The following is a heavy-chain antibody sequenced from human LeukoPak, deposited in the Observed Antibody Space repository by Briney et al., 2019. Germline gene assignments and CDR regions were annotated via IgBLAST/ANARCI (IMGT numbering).Heavy chain of an antibody. J-gene: IGHJ4*02. CDR3: ARVVKQLVPRDFDY. D-gene: IGHD6-13*01. CDR2: ISAYNGNT. Sequence: ASVKVSCKASGYTFTSYGISWVRQAPGQGLEWMGWISAYNGNTNYAQKLQGRVTMTTDTSTSTVNMERRSLRADDTAVYYCARVVKQLVPRDFDYWGQGTLVTVSS. CDR1: GYTFTSYG. V-gene: IGHV1-18*01.